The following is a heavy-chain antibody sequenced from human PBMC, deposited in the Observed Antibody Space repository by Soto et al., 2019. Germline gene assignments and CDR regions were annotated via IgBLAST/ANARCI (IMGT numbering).Heavy chain of an antibody. J-gene: IGHJ3*02. CDR1: GGSFSGYY. D-gene: IGHD2-2*01. CDR2: INHSGST. CDR3: AGRYCSSTSCYRRAFDI. Sequence: QVQLQQWGAGLLKPSETLSLTCAVYGGSFSGYYWSWIRQPPGKGLEWIGEINHSGSTNYNPSLKSRVTTTVDTSKNQFSLKLSSVTAADTAVYYCAGRYCSSTSCYRRAFDIWGQGTMVTVSS. V-gene: IGHV4-34*01.